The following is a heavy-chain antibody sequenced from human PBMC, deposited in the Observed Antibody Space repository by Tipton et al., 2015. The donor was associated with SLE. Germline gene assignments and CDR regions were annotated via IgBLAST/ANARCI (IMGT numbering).Heavy chain of an antibody. V-gene: IGHV3-23*03. Sequence: SLRFSCAASGFTFDNYAMSWVRQAPGKGLEWVSLIYSHGSTFYADSVKGRFTISRDNSKNTLYLQMSSLRIEDTAVYFCAKDPGWSCYGWGALDIWGQGTRVTVSS. D-gene: IGHD2-2*01. CDR1: GFTFDNYA. CDR3: AKDPGWSCYGWGALDI. J-gene: IGHJ3*02. CDR2: IYSHGST.